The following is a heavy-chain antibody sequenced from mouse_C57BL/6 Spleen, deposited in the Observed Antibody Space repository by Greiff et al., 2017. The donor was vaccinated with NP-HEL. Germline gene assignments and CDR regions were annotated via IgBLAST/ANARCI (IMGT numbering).Heavy chain of an antibody. CDR3: ARHEENWGLDY. J-gene: IGHJ2*01. CDR1: GYTFTEYT. Sequence: VQGVESGAELVKPGASVKLSCKASGYTFTEYTIHWVKQRPGQGLEWIGWFYPGSGSIKYNEKFKDKATLTADRSSSTVYMELSRLTSEDSAVYFCARHEENWGLDYWGQGTTLTVSS. V-gene: IGHV1-62-2*01. D-gene: IGHD4-1*01. CDR2: FYPGSGSI.